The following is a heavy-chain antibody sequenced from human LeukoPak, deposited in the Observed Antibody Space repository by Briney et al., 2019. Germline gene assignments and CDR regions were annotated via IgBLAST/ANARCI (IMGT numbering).Heavy chain of an antibody. D-gene: IGHD7-27*01. CDR2: INSGGSGT. CDR3: ATSLGPLAEY. V-gene: IGHV3-74*01. J-gene: IGHJ4*02. Sequence: GGSLRLSCAASGFAFSSNWMHWVRQTPGKGLVWVSRINSGGSGTGYADSVEGRFTTSRDNAKNTLYLQMNSLKGEDTAVYYCATSLGPLAEYWGQGTLVTVSS. CDR1: GFAFSSNW.